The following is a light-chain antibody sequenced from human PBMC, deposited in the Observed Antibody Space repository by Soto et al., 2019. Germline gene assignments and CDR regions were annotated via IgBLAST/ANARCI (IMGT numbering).Light chain of an antibody. CDR2: GNI. CDR3: HSYDSNLSGV. V-gene: IGLV1-40*01. J-gene: IGLJ2*01. CDR1: SSDIGAGHD. Sequence: QSVLTQPPSVSGAPGQRVTISCTGSSSDIGAGHDVHWYQQLPGRAPKLLIYGNINRPSGVPDRFSGSKSGTSASLAITGLQAEDEAEYYCHSYDSNLSGVFGGGTKLTVL.